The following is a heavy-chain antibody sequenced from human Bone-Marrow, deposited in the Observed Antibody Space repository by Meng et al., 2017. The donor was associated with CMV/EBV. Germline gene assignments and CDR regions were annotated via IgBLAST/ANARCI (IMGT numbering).Heavy chain of an antibody. J-gene: IGHJ4*02. V-gene: IGHV1-8*01. D-gene: IGHD3-10*01. CDR1: GYTFTTYD. Sequence: GGSLRLSCKASGYTFTTYDINWVRQATGQGLEWMGWMNPNSGNTGYAQKFQGRVTMTRNTSISTAYMELSSLRSEDTAMYYCARARGYYGSGSYYPHLDYWGQGTLVTVSS. CDR3: ARARGYYGSGSYYPHLDY. CDR2: MNPNSGNT.